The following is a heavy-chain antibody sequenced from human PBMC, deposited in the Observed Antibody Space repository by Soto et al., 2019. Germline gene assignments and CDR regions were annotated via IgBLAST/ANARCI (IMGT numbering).Heavy chain of an antibody. Sequence: GGSMRLSCTASGFTCGGYWVSWVRQAPGKGLEWVANIKQDGSEKYYVDSVKGRFTISRDNAKNSLYLQMNSLRAEDTAVYYCARDPGRYYGMDVWGQGTTVTVSS. CDR2: IKQDGSEK. CDR3: ARDPGRYYGMDV. V-gene: IGHV3-7*05. D-gene: IGHD3-10*01. J-gene: IGHJ6*02. CDR1: GFTCGGYW.